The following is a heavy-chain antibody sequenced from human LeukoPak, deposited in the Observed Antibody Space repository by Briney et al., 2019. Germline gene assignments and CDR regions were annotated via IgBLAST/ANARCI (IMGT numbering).Heavy chain of an antibody. D-gene: IGHD2/OR15-2a*01. CDR3: AKDARTGVWNIGDSWFDP. V-gene: IGHV3-23*01. CDR1: GFTFNKYA. CDR2: LSDSGAST. Sequence: GGSLRPSCAASGFTFNKYAMTWVRQAPGQGLEWVSGLSDSGASTFYAESVRGRFTISRDNSKNMLYLHINSLRAEDTAVYYCAKDARTGVWNIGDSWFDPWGQGTLVTVSS. J-gene: IGHJ5*02.